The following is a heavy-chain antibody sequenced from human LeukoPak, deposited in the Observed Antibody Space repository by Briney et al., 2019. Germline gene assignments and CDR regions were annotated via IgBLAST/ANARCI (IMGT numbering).Heavy chain of an antibody. V-gene: IGHV1-2*02. J-gene: IGHJ3*02. CDR2: INPNSGGT. D-gene: IGHD1-1*01. CDR3: ARGTTGTTVGGGSHDAFDI. CDR1: GYTFTGYY. Sequence: ASVKVSCKASGYTFTGYYMHWVRQAPGQGLEWMGWINPNSGGTNYAQKLQGRVTMTRDTSISTAYMELSRLRSDDTAVYYCARGTTGTTVGGGSHDAFDIWGQGTMVTVSS.